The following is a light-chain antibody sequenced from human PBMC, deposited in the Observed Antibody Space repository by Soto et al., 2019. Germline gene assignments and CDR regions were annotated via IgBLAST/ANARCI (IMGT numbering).Light chain of an antibody. CDR1: QSVNNIY. CDR2: GTS. CDR3: RHYGSSPPMYT. Sequence: DIVLMQSPGTLSLSPGERASLSCRASQSVNNIYLAWYQQKPAQAPRLLIYGTSSRATGIPDRFSGSGSGTDFTLTISRLEPEDFAVYYCRHYGSSPPMYTFGQGTKLEIK. J-gene: IGKJ2*01. V-gene: IGKV3-20*01.